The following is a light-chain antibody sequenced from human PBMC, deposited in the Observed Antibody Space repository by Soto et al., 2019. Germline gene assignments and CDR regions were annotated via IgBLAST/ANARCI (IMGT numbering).Light chain of an antibody. Sequence: EIVMTQSPAILSVSPGERATLSCRASQTLSSNLAWYQHKPGQAPRLLIYGASTRATGIPARFSGSGSGTEFTLTISSLQSEDFAVYYCQQYNNWPPLTFGPGTKVDIK. CDR2: GAS. CDR3: QQYNNWPPLT. CDR1: QTLSSN. V-gene: IGKV3-15*01. J-gene: IGKJ3*01.